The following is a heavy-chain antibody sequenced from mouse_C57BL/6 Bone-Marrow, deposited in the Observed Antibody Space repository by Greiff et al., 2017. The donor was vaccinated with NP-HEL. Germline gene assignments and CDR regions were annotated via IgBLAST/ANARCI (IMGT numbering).Heavy chain of an antibody. V-gene: IGHV1-69*01. Sequence: QVQLQQPGAELVMPGASVKLSCKASGYTFTSYWMHWVKQRPGQGLEWIGEIDPSDSYTNYNQKFKGKSTLTVDKSTSTAYMHLSSLTSEDSAVYYCARELSYAMDYWGQGTAVTVSS. J-gene: IGHJ4*01. CDR3: ARELSYAMDY. CDR1: GYTFTSYW. CDR2: IDPSDSYT.